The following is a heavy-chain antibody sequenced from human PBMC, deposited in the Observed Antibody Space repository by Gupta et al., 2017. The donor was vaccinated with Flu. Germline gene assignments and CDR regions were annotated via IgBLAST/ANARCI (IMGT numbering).Heavy chain of an antibody. V-gene: IGHV3-23*01. CDR2: IKGSGGST. CDR1: AFTFSRYA. Sequence: EVQLLESGGGLVQPGGSLRLSCAASAFTFSRYAMSWVRQATGKGLEWVSAIKGSGGSTYYADSVKGRYTISRDNSKNTLYLQMNSLRAEDTAVYYCANVHLGATNRRGFNWFDPWGQGTLVTVSS. J-gene: IGHJ5*02. CDR3: ANVHLGATNRRGFNWFDP. D-gene: IGHD1-26*01.